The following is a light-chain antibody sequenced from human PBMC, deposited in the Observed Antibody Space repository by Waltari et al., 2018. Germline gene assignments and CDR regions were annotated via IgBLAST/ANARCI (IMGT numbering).Light chain of an antibody. CDR1: QSLMNSNGYTY. CDR2: LGS. J-gene: IGKJ4*01. CDR3: VQSLQTPLT. V-gene: IGKV2-28*01. Sequence: DIVMTQSPLSLPVTPGEPASISCRSSQSLMNSNGYTYLDWYLQKPGQSPQLLIYLGSNRASGVPDRFSGSGSGTDFTLKISRVEAEDVGVYYCVQSLQTPLTFGGGTKVEIK.